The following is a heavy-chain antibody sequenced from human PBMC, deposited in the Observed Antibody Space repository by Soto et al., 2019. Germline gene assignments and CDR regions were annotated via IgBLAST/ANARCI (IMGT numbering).Heavy chain of an antibody. CDR2: IKEDGSEK. CDR1: GFTFRSYW. D-gene: IGHD2-21*02. Sequence: GGSLRLSCAASGFTFRSYWMSWVRQAPGKGLEWVANIKEDGSEKDYVDSVKGRFTISRDNAKNSLYLQMNSLRAEDTAVYYCARGPAYCGGDCYSYFVYRGQGTLVTVSS. V-gene: IGHV3-7*05. J-gene: IGHJ4*02. CDR3: ARGPAYCGGDCYSYFVY.